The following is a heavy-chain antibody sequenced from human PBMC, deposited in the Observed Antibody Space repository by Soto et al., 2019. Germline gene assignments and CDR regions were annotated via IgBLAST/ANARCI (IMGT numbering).Heavy chain of an antibody. CDR3: ARESRVVVASNDAFDI. J-gene: IGHJ3*02. Sequence: RASVKVSCKASGGTFSSYAISWVRQAPGQGLEWMGGIIPIFGTANYAQKFQGRVTITADESTSTAYMELSSLRSEDTAVYYCARESRVVVASNDAFDIWGQGTMVTVSS. CDR1: GGTFSSYA. CDR2: IIPIFGTA. D-gene: IGHD3-22*01. V-gene: IGHV1-69*13.